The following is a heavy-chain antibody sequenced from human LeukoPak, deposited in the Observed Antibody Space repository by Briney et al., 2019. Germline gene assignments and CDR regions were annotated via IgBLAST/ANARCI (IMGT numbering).Heavy chain of an antibody. J-gene: IGHJ4*02. V-gene: IGHV2-70*11. CDR1: GFSLSTSGMC. D-gene: IGHD3-22*01. CDR2: IDWDNDK. CDR3: ARIIYYDSSGYIFDY. Sequence: SGPALVKPTQTLTLTCTFSGFSLSTSGMCVSWIRQPPGKALEWLARIDWDNDKYYNTSLETRLTISKDTSKNQVVLIMTNMDPVDTATYYCARIIYYDSSGYIFDYWGQGTLVTVSS.